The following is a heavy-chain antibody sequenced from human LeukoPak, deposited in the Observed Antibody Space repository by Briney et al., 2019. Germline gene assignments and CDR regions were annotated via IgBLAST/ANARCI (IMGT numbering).Heavy chain of an antibody. D-gene: IGHD2-2*01. Sequence: SETLSLTCTVSGGSISGYYWSWIRQPPGKGLEWIGEINHSGSTNYNPSLKSRVTISVDTSKNQFSLKLSSVTAADTAVYYCARIYCSSTSCTGDYWGQGTLVTVSS. J-gene: IGHJ4*02. CDR1: GGSISGYY. V-gene: IGHV4-34*01. CDR2: INHSGST. CDR3: ARIYCSSTSCTGDY.